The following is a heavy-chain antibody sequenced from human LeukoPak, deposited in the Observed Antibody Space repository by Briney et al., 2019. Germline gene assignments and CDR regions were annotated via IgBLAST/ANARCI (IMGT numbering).Heavy chain of an antibody. CDR1: GFPFSGYY. V-gene: IGHV1-2*02. J-gene: IGHJ3*02. CDR2: INPNNGVT. Sequence: ASVTVSCKPSGFPFSGYYIHWVRQAPGQGLEWMGSINPNNGVTNYAQKFQGRVIMTRDTPIRTTSMELNRLRSDDTAFYYCARDGHFCGGDCLDAFDIWGQGTMVSVSS. CDR3: ARDGHFCGGDCLDAFDI. D-gene: IGHD2-21*02.